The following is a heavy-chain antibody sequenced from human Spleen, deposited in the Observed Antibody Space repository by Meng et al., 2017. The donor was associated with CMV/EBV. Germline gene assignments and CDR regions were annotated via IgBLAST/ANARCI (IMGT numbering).Heavy chain of an antibody. CDR2: INPNTGDT. CDR1: GYKFTDYY. D-gene: IGHD7-27*01. V-gene: IGHV1-2*06. Sequence: CKSSGYKFTDYYIHWVRQAPGKGLEWMGRINPNTGDTNYAPKFQGRVTMTRDTSIRTAYMELRRLRSDDTAVYYCARSRTGVFGYFDLWGRGTLVTVSS. J-gene: IGHJ2*01. CDR3: ARSRTGVFGYFDL.